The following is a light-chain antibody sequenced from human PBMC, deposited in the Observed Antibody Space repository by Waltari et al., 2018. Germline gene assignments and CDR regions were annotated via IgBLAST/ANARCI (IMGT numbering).Light chain of an antibody. CDR2: AAS. CDR1: QSISSY. CDR3: QQYTGYSYT. V-gene: IGKV1-39*01. J-gene: IGKJ2*01. Sequence: DIQMTQSPSSLSASVGDRVTITCRASQSISSYLNWYQQKPGKAPKLLIYAASSLQSGVPSRFSGSGYGTEFTLTISSLQPDDFATYYCQQYTGYSYTFGQGTKLEIK.